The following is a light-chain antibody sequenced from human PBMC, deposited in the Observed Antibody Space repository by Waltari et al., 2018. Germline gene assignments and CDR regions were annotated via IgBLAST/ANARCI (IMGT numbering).Light chain of an antibody. J-gene: IGLJ1*01. CDR2: DVT. Sequence: QSALTQPASVSGSPGQSITISCTGTSSDVGGYNYVSWYQQHPGKAPNLMIYDVTNRPAGVSNRFAGSKSGNTASLTISGLQAEDEADYYCSSYTSSSAHYVFGSATKVTVL. V-gene: IGLV2-14*03. CDR1: SSDVGGYNY. CDR3: SSYTSSSAHYV.